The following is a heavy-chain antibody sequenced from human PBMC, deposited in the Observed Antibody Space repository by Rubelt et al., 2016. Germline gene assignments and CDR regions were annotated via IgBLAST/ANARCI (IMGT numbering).Heavy chain of an antibody. J-gene: IGHJ5*02. CDR1: GGSISSSSYY. V-gene: IGHV4-39*01. CDR3: ASLTCSSSPFDP. D-gene: IGHD6-13*01. CDR2: IYYSGYI. Sequence: QLQLQESGPGLVKPSETLSLTCTVSGGSISSSSYYWGWIRQPPGKGLEWIGTIYYSGYIYYNPSLKSRVTISVDTSKNQFSLKLSDVPAADTAVYYWASLTCSSSPFDPWGQGTLVTVPS.